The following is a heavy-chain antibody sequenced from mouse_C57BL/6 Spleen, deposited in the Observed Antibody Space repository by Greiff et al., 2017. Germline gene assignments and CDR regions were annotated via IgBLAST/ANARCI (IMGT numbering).Heavy chain of an antibody. CDR1: GFSFTSYA. Sequence: VQLQESGPGLVAPSQSLSITCTVSGFSFTSYAISWVRQPPGKGLEWLGVIWTGGGTNYNSALKTRPGNIEDNSKRQVFLRMNSRPTVDTAGYYCPRNRYYGSRCSACVYWGLGASVTVSS. CDR3: PRNRYYGSRCSACVY. D-gene: IGHD1-1*01. J-gene: IGHJ4*01. V-gene: IGHV2-9-1*01. CDR2: IWTGGGT.